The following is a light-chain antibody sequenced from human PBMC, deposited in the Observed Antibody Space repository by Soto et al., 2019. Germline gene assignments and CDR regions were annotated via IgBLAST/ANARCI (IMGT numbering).Light chain of an antibody. CDR1: QGISNY. Sequence: DIQLTQSPSFLSASVGDRVTITCRASQGISNYLAWYQQRPGKAPNLLIYTASTVQSGVPSRFSGSGSGTEFTLTISSLQPEDFATYYCQQRHSYPITFGQGTRLEIK. CDR3: QQRHSYPIT. CDR2: TAS. J-gene: IGKJ5*01. V-gene: IGKV1-9*01.